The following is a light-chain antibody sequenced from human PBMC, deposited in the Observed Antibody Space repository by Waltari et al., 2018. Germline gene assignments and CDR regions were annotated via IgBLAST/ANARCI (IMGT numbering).Light chain of an antibody. CDR3: QKYDSLPAT. V-gene: IGKV3-20*01. CDR2: HAS. Sequence: EVVLTQSPGPLPLSPGERATLSCRASQSVGKYLAWYQQKPGQAPRLLIYHASTRAPGIPDRFSGSGSGTDFSLTISRLEPEDFAVYYCQKYDSLPATFGQGTKVEIK. J-gene: IGKJ1*01. CDR1: QSVGKY.